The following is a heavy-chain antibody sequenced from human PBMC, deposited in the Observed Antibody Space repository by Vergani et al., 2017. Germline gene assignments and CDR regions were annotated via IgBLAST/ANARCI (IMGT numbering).Heavy chain of an antibody. D-gene: IGHD1-26*01. J-gene: IGHJ4*02. CDR3: ATVDRVGAIQLSYVDY. CDR1: GFTFSNAW. CDR2: IKSKTDGGTT. V-gene: IGHV3-15*01. Sequence: EVQLVESGGGLVKPGGSLRLSCAASGFTFSNAWMSWVRQAPGKGLEWVGRIKSKTDGGTTDYAAPVKGRFTISRVDSKNALYLQMNSLKTEDIAVYYCATVDRVGAIQLSYVDYWGQGTLVTVSS.